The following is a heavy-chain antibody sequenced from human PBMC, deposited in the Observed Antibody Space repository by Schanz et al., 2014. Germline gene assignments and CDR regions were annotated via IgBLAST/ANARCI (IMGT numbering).Heavy chain of an antibody. CDR1: GFSLDIFA. CDR2: IKQDESEK. Sequence: EVHLLESGGGLVEPGGSLRLPCATSGFSLDIFAVSWVRQAPGKGLEWVANIKQDESEKYYVDSVKGRFTISRDNAKNSLFLHMNSLRAEDTAVYYCAKSQGSSFDSWGQGTLVTVSS. CDR3: AKSQGSSFDS. V-gene: IGHV3-7*03. D-gene: IGHD6-13*01. J-gene: IGHJ4*02.